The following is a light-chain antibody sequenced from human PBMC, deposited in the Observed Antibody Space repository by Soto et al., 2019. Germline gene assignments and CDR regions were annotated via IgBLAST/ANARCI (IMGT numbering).Light chain of an antibody. J-gene: IGKJ1*01. V-gene: IGKV1-5*03. CDR1: QSISSW. Sequence: DIQMTQSPSTLSASVGDRVTITCRASQSISSWLAWYPQNPGKSPKLLIYKASSLESGVQSRFSGSGSGTEFTLTISSLQPDDCATSYCQQYNSYSRTFGQWPKVEIK. CDR2: KAS. CDR3: QQYNSYSRT.